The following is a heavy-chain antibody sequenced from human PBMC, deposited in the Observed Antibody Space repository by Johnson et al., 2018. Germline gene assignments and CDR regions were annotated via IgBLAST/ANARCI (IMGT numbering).Heavy chain of an antibody. J-gene: IGHJ3*02. CDR1: GFTFSSYG. Sequence: QLVESGGGVVQPGRSLRLSCAASGFTFSSYGMHWVRQAPGKGLEWVAVISYDGSNKYYADSVKGRFTISRDISKNTLYLQMNSLRAEDKAVYYCAKALHYYDSSGYYEIDAFDIWGQGTMVTVSS. V-gene: IGHV3-30*18. CDR3: AKALHYYDSSGYYEIDAFDI. D-gene: IGHD3-22*01. CDR2: ISYDGSNK.